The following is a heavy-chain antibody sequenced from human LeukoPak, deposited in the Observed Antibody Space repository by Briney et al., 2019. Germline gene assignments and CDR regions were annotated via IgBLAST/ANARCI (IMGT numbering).Heavy chain of an antibody. CDR3: AKDRLGAILYFDY. CDR2: TVGGGSPNT. D-gene: IGHD1-26*01. V-gene: IGHV3-23*01. J-gene: IGHJ4*02. CDR1: GFTFSSYA. Sequence: GGSLRLSCAASGFTFSSYAMSWVRQAPGKGLEWVSATVGGGSPNTYHADSVKGRFTISRDNSKNTLFLQMNSLRAEDTAIYYCAKDRLGAILYFDYWGQGTLVTVSS.